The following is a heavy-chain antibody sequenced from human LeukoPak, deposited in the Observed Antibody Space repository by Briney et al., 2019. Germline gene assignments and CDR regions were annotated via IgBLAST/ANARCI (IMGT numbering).Heavy chain of an antibody. CDR1: GFTFSSYW. D-gene: IGHD3-16*01. Sequence: GGSLRLSCAASGFTFSSYWMSWVRQAPGKGLEWVAVISYDGSNKYYADSVKGRFTISRDNSKNTLYLQMNSLRAEDTAVYYCAKDLGGSGYMDVWGKGTTVTVSS. CDR3: AKDLGGSGYMDV. V-gene: IGHV3-30*18. CDR2: ISYDGSNK. J-gene: IGHJ6*03.